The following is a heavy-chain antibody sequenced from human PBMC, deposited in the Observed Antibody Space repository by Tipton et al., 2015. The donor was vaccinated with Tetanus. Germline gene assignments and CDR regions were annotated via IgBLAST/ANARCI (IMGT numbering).Heavy chain of an antibody. V-gene: IGHV4-34*01. J-gene: IGHJ3*02. CDR3: ARHDTFIWFGQFGAFDI. D-gene: IGHD3-10*01. CDR1: GGSFSGHY. Sequence: TLSLTCAVYGGSFSGHYWSWMRQPPGKGLEWIGEVHHSGSTKYNPSLKSRVTISVDTSKNQFSLKLSSVTAADTAVHYCARHDTFIWFGQFGAFDIWGQGTMVTVSS. CDR2: VHHSGST.